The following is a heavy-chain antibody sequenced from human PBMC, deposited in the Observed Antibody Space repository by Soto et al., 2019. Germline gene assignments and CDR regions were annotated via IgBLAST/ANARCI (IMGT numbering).Heavy chain of an antibody. CDR3: ATGFPQWELLQY. Sequence: QVQLVQSGAEVKKPGASVKVSCKVSGYTLSELFVHWVRQAPGKGLEWLGGFDPEEGNTIYAQNFRGRVTMTDDTSTDTAHMELSSLRSDDTAVYYCATGFPQWELLQYWGQGPLLTVSS. D-gene: IGHD1-26*01. J-gene: IGHJ4*02. V-gene: IGHV1-24*01. CDR1: GYTLSELF. CDR2: FDPEEGNT.